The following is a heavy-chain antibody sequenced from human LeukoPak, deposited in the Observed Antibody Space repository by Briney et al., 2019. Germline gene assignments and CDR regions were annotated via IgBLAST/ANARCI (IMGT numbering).Heavy chain of an antibody. V-gene: IGHV4-34*01. J-gene: IGHJ4*02. CDR1: GGSFSGYY. D-gene: IGHD3-22*01. CDR3: ARGYQLTYYYDSSGYYY. CDR2: INHSGST. Sequence: SETLSLTCAVYGGSFSGYYWSWIRQPPGKGLEWIGEINHSGSTNYNPSLKSRVTISVDTSKNQFSLKLSSVTAADTAVYYCARGYQLTYYYDSSGYYYWGQGTLVTVSS.